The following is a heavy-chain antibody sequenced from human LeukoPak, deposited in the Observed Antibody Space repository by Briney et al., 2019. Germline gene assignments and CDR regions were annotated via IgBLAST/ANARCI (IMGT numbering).Heavy chain of an antibody. CDR2: IRYDGSNK. V-gene: IGHV3-30*02. CDR1: GFTFSSYG. J-gene: IGHJ3*02. Sequence: PGGSLRLSCAASGFTFSSYGMHWVRQAPGKGLEWVAFIRYDGSNKYYADSVKGLFTISRDNSKKTLYLQMNSLRAEDTAVYYCAKDLSWYSGNYYGAFDIWGQGTMVTVSS. D-gene: IGHD1-26*01. CDR3: AKDLSWYSGNYYGAFDI.